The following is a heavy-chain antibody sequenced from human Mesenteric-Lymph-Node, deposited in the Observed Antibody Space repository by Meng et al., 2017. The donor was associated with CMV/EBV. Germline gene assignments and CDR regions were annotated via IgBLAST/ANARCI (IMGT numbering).Heavy chain of an antibody. CDR1: GFTFANYE. V-gene: IGHV3-7*01. CDR2: IKQDGSEK. CDR3: AKDSDYGNAFDI. J-gene: IGHJ3*02. Sequence: GESLKISCTASGFTFANYEMNWVRQAPGKGLEWVANIKQDGSEKYYVDSVKGRFTISRDNAKNSLYLQMNSLRAEDTAVYYCAKDSDYGNAFDIWGQGTMVTVSS. D-gene: IGHD4-17*01.